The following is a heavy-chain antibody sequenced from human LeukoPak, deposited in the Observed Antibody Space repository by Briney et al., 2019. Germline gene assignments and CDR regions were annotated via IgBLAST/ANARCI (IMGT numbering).Heavy chain of an antibody. V-gene: IGHV3-33*01. Sequence: GGSLRLSCAASGFTFSSYGMHWVRQAPGKGLEWVALIWYDGSNKYFADSVKGRLTISRDNSKNTLYLQMNSLRAEDTAVYYCAREGPRGNSQFDYWGQGTLVTVSS. CDR2: IWYDGSNK. J-gene: IGHJ4*02. D-gene: IGHD2/OR15-2a*01. CDR1: GFTFSSYG. CDR3: AREGPRGNSQFDY.